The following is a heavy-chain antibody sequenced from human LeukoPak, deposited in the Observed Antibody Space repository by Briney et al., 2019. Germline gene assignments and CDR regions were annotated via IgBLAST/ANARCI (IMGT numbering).Heavy chain of an antibody. CDR1: GYSISNGYY. CDR3: ARGGYCSGGSCYPLYYFDY. V-gene: IGHV4-38-2*01. CDR2: IYHSGST. D-gene: IGHD2-15*01. Sequence: SETLSLTCAVSGYSISNGYYWGWIRQPPGKGLEWIGNIYHSGSTYYNPSLKSRVTISLDTSKNQFSLKLSSVTAADTAVYYSARGGYCSGGSCYPLYYFDYWGQGTLVTVSS. J-gene: IGHJ4*02.